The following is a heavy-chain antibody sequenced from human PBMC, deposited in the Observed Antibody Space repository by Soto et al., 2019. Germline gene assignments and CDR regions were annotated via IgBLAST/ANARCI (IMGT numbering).Heavy chain of an antibody. J-gene: IGHJ4*02. CDR1: GFTFYRYD. D-gene: IGHD6-19*01. Sequence: EVQLLESGGGLVQPGGSLRLSCAASGFTFYRYDMFWVRQTPRRGLEWVSFISGSGGRIEYGDFVRGHFTASRDNAEDTLSLQMNTLASDDTGVYYCVRRGSETGWYFDQWGQGTLVVVSS. CDR3: VRRGSETGWYFDQ. CDR2: ISGSGGRI. V-gene: IGHV3-23*02.